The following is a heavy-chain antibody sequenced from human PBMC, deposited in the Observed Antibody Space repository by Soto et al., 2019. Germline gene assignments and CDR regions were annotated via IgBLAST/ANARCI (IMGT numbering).Heavy chain of an antibody. CDR2: INHSGST. CDR1: GGSFSGYY. Sequence: SETLSHTCAVYGGSFSGYYWSWIRQPPGKGLEWIGEINHSGSTNYNPSLRSRVTISVDTSKNQFSLKLSSVTAADTAVYYCARDRRYYDFWSGYYKGVDYWGQGTMVTVSS. CDR3: ARDRRYYDFWSGYYKGVDY. J-gene: IGHJ4*02. D-gene: IGHD3-3*01. V-gene: IGHV4-34*01.